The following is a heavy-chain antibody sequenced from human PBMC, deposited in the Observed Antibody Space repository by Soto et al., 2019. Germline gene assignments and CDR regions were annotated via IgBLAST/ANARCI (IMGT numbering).Heavy chain of an antibody. V-gene: IGHV4-31*03. J-gene: IGHJ6*02. CDR2: IYYSGST. Sequence: SETLSLTCTVSGGSTSSGGYYWSWIRQHPGKGLEWIGYIYYSGSTYYNPSLKSRVTISVDTSKNQFSLKLSSVTAADTAVYYCASSSSSWSNTRYYYYGMDVWGQGTTVTVSS. D-gene: IGHD6-13*01. CDR3: ASSSSSWSNTRYYYYGMDV. CDR1: GGSTSSGGYY.